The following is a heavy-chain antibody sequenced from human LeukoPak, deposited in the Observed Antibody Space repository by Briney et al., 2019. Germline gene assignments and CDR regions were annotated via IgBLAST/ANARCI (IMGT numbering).Heavy chain of an antibody. D-gene: IGHD3-3*01. V-gene: IGHV1-3*01. CDR1: GYTFTSYA. CDR2: INAGNGNT. Sequence: ASVKVSCKASGYTFTSYAMHWVRQAPGQRLEWMGWINAGNGNTKYSQKFQGRVTITRDTSASTAYMELSSLRSEDTAVYYCATSGGTFGVVIIPFDYWGQGTLVTVSS. CDR3: ATSGGTFGVVIIPFDY. J-gene: IGHJ4*02.